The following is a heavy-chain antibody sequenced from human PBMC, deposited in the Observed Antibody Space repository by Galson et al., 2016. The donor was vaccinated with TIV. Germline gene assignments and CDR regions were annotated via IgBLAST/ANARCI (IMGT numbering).Heavy chain of an antibody. CDR3: ATCISGPTLALYYHGMEV. Sequence: SLRLSCAASGFNFKTFPIHWVRLAPGKGLEWVSLISSDGTNKYYADSVKGRFTISRDNSKNTVHLEMDSLRPEDTAMYFCATCISGPTLALYYHGMEVWGRGTTVTVSS. V-gene: IGHV3-30-3*01. CDR1: GFNFKTFP. CDR2: ISSDGTNK. D-gene: IGHD3-10*01. J-gene: IGHJ6*02.